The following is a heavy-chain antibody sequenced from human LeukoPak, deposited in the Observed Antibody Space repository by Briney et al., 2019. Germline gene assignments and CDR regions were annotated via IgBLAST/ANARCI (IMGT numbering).Heavy chain of an antibody. CDR3: ARDMGDYYDSSGYYDSFDY. CDR2: IIPIFGTA. D-gene: IGHD3-22*01. Sequence: SVKVSCKASGGTFSSYAISWVRQAPGQGLEWMGGIIPIFGTANYAQKFQGRVMITADESTSTAYMELSSLRSEDTAVYYCARDMGDYYDSSGYYDSFDYWGQGTLVTVSS. V-gene: IGHV1-69*13. CDR1: GGTFSSYA. J-gene: IGHJ4*02.